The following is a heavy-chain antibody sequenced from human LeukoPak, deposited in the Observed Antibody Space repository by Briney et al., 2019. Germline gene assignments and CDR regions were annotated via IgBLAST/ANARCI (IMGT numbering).Heavy chain of an antibody. J-gene: IGHJ4*02. CDR1: GFTFTKYA. V-gene: IGHV3-23*01. D-gene: IGHD2-15*01. Sequence: AGGSLRLSCVTSGFTFTKYAMSWVRQAPGKGLEWVSAVGGGGAATYYADSVQGRFTISRDNTKNSLYLLMNNLRAEDTAIYYCARDRPTGASRVFVVQWGQGTPVTVSS. CDR2: VGGGGAAT. CDR3: ARDRPTGASRVFVVQ.